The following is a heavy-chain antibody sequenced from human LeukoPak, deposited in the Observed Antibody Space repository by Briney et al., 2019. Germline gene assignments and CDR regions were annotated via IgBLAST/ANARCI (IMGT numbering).Heavy chain of an antibody. CDR2: ISGSGGST. Sequence: PGGSLRLSCAASGFPFSSYAMSWVRQAPGKGLEWVSAISGSGGSTYYADSVKGRFTISRDNSKNTLYLQMNSLRAEDTAVYYCAKGCRYCSGGSCQVYWYFDLWGRGTLVTVSS. CDR1: GFPFSSYA. D-gene: IGHD2-15*01. V-gene: IGHV3-23*01. J-gene: IGHJ2*01. CDR3: AKGCRYCSGGSCQVYWYFDL.